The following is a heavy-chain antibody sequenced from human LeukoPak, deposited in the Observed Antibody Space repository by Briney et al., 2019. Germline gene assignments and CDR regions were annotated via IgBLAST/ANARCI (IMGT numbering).Heavy chain of an antibody. CDR2: ISAYNGNT. CDR1: GYTFTSYG. Sequence: ASVNVSCKASGYTFTSYGISWVRQAPGQGLEWMGWISAYNGNTNYAQKLQGRVTMTTDTSTSTAYMELRSLRSDDTAVYYCARDDGVGATTTRWIDYWGQGTLVTVSS. D-gene: IGHD1-26*01. J-gene: IGHJ4*02. CDR3: ARDDGVGATTTRWIDY. V-gene: IGHV1-18*01.